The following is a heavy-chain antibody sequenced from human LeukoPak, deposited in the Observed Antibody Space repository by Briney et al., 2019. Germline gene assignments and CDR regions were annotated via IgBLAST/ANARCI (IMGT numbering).Heavy chain of an antibody. D-gene: IGHD3-22*01. CDR3: AKDRSSGLHYYYGMDV. V-gene: IGHV3-30*18. J-gene: IGHJ6*02. CDR2: VSYLGDDQ. CDR1: GFTFSSYG. Sequence: GGSLRLSCAASGFTFSSYGIHWVRQSPGKGLEWVAVVSYLGDDQFYAESVKGRFTISRGNSKKTVFLRMNSLRGEDTAVYYCAKDRSSGLHYYYGMDVWGRGTTVIVSS.